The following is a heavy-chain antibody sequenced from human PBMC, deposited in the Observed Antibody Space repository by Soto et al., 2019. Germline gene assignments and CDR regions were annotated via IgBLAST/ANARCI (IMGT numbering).Heavy chain of an antibody. CDR1: RGPFSDYP. V-gene: IGHV1-69*06. CDR3: AIEHSRAGYDT. D-gene: IGHD2-15*01. Sequence: QVRLVQSGAEVKRPGSSVKVSCKASRGPFSDYPINWVRQAPGQGLEWMGGIIPILAAPNYAPKFQGRVTITADKSTGTAHSATNSLTSGDTAVFFCAIEHSRAGYDTWAQGTGATATS. CDR2: IIPILAAP. J-gene: IGHJ5*02.